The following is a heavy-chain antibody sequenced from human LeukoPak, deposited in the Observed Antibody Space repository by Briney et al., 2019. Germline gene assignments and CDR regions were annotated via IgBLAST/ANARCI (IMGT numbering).Heavy chain of an antibody. CDR2: FDPEDGET. Sequence: GASVKVSCKVSGYTLTELSMHWVRQAPGKGLEWMGGFDPEDGETIYAQKFQVRVTMTEDTSTDTAYMELSSLRSEDTAVYYCATAERYYYGSSGYSAPHFDYWGQGTLVTVSS. CDR3: ATAERYYYGSSGYSAPHFDY. J-gene: IGHJ4*02. V-gene: IGHV1-24*01. CDR1: GYTLTELS. D-gene: IGHD3-22*01.